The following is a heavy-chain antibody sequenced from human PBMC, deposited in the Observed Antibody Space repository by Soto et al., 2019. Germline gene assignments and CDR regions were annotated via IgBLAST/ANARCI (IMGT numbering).Heavy chain of an antibody. Sequence: QVQLQESGPGLVKPAGTLSLTCDVSADSISSTTWWSWVRQPPGGGLEWIGEIHQTGTTNYNPSLKSRGTISIDKSKTQFSLKVTSVTAADTAVYYCSRQGGWYMDYWGQGTLVTVSS. CDR3: SRQGGWYMDY. CDR1: ADSISSTTW. D-gene: IGHD6-19*01. CDR2: IHQTGTT. V-gene: IGHV4-4*02. J-gene: IGHJ4*02.